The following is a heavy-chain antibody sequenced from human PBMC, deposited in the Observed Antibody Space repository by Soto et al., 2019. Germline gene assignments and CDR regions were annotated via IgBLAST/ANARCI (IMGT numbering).Heavy chain of an antibody. Sequence: SETLSLTCTFSGSSIIGYYWTWIRQSPERGLEWIGYIHSSGSANYNPSLNSRLTMSVDRSKSQFSIKLASVTAADTAVYYCARGVGGSGLNWFDPWGQRTMVTVSS. CDR1: GSSIIGYY. CDR3: ARGVGGSGLNWFDP. J-gene: IGHJ5*02. CDR2: IHSSGSA. V-gene: IGHV4-4*09. D-gene: IGHD6-19*01.